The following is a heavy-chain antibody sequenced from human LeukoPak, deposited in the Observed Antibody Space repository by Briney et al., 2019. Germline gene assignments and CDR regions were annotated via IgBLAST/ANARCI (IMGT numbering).Heavy chain of an antibody. Sequence: GGSLRLSCAASGFTFSSYAMHWVRQAPGKGLKWVAVISYDGSNKYYADSVKGRFTISRDNSKNTLYLQMNSLRAEDTAVYYCARGPLTSGYYYMRGTPYYFDYWGQGTLVTVSS. CDR3: ARGPLTSGYYYMRGTPYYFDY. J-gene: IGHJ4*02. CDR1: GFTFSSYA. D-gene: IGHD3-22*01. CDR2: ISYDGSNK. V-gene: IGHV3-30-3*01.